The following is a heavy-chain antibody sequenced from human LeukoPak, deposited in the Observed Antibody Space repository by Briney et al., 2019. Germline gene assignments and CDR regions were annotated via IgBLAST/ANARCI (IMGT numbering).Heavy chain of an antibody. J-gene: IGHJ6*02. CDR1: GSTFSSYW. Sequence: PGGSLRLSCAASGSTFSSYWMSWVRQAPGKGLEWVANIKQDGSEISYVDSVKGRFTISRDNAKNSLYLQMNSLRAEDTAVYYCARDRVGATTYYYYGMDVWGQGTTVTVSS. CDR3: ARDRVGATTYYYYGMDV. CDR2: IKQDGSEI. V-gene: IGHV3-7*01. D-gene: IGHD1-26*01.